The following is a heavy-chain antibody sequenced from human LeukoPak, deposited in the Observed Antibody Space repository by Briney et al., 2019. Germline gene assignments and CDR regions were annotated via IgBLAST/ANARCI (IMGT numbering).Heavy chain of an antibody. CDR2: INPSDGST. CDR1: GYTFTSYY. J-gene: IGHJ5*02. Sequence: ASVKVSCKASGYTFTSYYMRWVRQAPGQGLEWMGIINPSDGSTSYAQKFQGRVTMTRDTSTSTVYMELSSLRSEDTAVYYCARDILTGYYTLGWFDPWGQGTLVTVSS. CDR3: ARDILTGYYTLGWFDP. D-gene: IGHD3-9*01. V-gene: IGHV1-46*01.